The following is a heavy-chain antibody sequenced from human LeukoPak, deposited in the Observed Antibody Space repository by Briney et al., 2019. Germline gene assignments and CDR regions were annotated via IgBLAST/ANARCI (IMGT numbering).Heavy chain of an antibody. V-gene: IGHV4-59*08. Sequence: SETLSLTCTVSGGSISNYYWSWIRQPPGKGLEWIGYIYYSGSTNYNPSLKSRVTISVDTSKNQFSLKLSSVTAADTAVYYCARWQSSSSGMGYRGQGTLVTVSS. D-gene: IGHD6-6*01. CDR2: IYYSGST. CDR3: ARWQSSSSGMGY. J-gene: IGHJ4*02. CDR1: GGSISNYY.